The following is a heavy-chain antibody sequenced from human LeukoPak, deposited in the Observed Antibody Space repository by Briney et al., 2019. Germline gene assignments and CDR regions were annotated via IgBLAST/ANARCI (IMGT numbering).Heavy chain of an antibody. V-gene: IGHV3-23*01. Sequence: GGSLRLSCAASGFTFSSYAMSWVRQAPGKGLEWVSAISGSGGSTYYADSVKGQFTISRDNSKNTLYLQMNSLRAEDTAVYYCAKLVGATSAAFDHWGQGTLVTVSS. J-gene: IGHJ4*02. CDR2: ISGSGGST. CDR3: AKLVGATSAAFDH. CDR1: GFTFSSYA. D-gene: IGHD1-26*01.